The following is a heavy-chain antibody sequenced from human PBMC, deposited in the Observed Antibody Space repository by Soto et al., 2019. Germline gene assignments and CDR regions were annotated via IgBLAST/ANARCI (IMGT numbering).Heavy chain of an antibody. CDR1: GFTFDDYA. CDR3: AKDSIAAAGSLDGDVWNYENWFDP. Sequence: GGSLRLSCAASGFTFDDYAMHWVRQAPGKGLEWVSGISWNSGSIGYADSVKGRFTISRDNAKNSLYLQMNSLRAEDTALYYCAKDSIAAAGSLDGDVWNYENWFDPWGQGTLVTVSS. CDR2: ISWNSGSI. D-gene: IGHD6-13*01. J-gene: IGHJ5*02. V-gene: IGHV3-9*01.